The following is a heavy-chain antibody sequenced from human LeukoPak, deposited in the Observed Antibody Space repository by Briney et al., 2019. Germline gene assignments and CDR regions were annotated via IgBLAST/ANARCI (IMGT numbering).Heavy chain of an antibody. J-gene: IGHJ4*02. CDR2: ISYDGNYN. CDR1: GLTFSDHA. D-gene: IGHD3-16*01. Sequence: PGGSLRLSCAASGLTFSDHAMHWVRQAPGKGLEWLGVISYDGNYNHYADSVKGRFTVSRDNSKNTVYPHMSSLKPEDTAVYYCARDLGSYGWGNHFDYWGQGTLVTVSS. CDR3: ARDLGSYGWGNHFDY. V-gene: IGHV3-30-3*01.